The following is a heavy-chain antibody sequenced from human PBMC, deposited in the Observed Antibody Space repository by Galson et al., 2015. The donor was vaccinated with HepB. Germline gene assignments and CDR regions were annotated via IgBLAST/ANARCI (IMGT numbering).Heavy chain of an antibody. CDR1: GFTFSSYA. J-gene: IGHJ4*02. Sequence: SLRLSCAASGFTFSSYAMSWVRQAPGKGLEWVSTISGSGGSTYYADSVKGRFTISRDNSKNTLYLQMNSLRAEDTAVYYCAKDSRASSGIVVVVAAAFDYWGQGTLVTVSS. CDR3: AKDSRASSGIVVVVAAAFDY. CDR2: ISGSGGST. D-gene: IGHD2-15*01. V-gene: IGHV3-23*01.